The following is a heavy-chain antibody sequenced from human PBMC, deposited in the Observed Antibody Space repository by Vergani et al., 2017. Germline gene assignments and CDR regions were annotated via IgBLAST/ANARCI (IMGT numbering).Heavy chain of an antibody. Sequence: EVQLLESGGGLVQPGGSLRLSCAASGFTFSSYAMSWVRQAPGKGLELVSALSGSGGSTYYADSVKGRFTISRDNSKNTLYLQMNSLRAEDTAVYYCAKRSRAPFYCSSTSCPQPFDYWGQGTLVTVSS. D-gene: IGHD2-2*01. V-gene: IGHV3-23*01. CDR3: AKRSRAPFYCSSTSCPQPFDY. CDR1: GFTFSSYA. CDR2: LSGSGGST. J-gene: IGHJ4*02.